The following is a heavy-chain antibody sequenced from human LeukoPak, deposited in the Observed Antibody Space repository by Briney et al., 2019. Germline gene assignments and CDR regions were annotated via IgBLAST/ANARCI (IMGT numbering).Heavy chain of an antibody. J-gene: IGHJ6*02. CDR1: GYTFTSYG. CDR3: ARDGKRYYDILTGYNYYYGMDV. CDR2: ISAYNGNT. V-gene: IGHV1-18*01. Sequence: GASVKVSCKASGYTFTSYGISWVRQAPGQGLEWMGWISAYNGNTNYAQKLQGRVTMTTDTSTSTAYMELRSLRSDDTAVHYCARDGKRYYDILTGYNYYYGMDVWGQGTTVTVSS. D-gene: IGHD3-9*01.